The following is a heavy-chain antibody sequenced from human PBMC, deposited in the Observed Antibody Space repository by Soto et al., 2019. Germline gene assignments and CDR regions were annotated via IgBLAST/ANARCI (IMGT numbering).Heavy chain of an antibody. CDR3: ARQGSSSGWYFDY. CDR1: GGSISSYY. Sequence: SETLSLTCTVSGGSISSYYWSWIRQPPGKGLEWIGYIYYSGSTNYNPSLKSRVTISVDTSKNQFSLKLSSVTAADTAVYYCARQGSSSGWYFDYWGQGTLVTVSS. D-gene: IGHD6-19*01. V-gene: IGHV4-59*08. CDR2: IYYSGST. J-gene: IGHJ4*02.